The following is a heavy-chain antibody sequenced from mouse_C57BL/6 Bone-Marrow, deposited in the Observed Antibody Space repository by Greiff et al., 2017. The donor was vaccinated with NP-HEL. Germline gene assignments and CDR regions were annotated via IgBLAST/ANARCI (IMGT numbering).Heavy chain of an antibody. Sequence: VQLVESGAELVKPGASVKMSCKASGYTFTTYPIEWMKQNHGKSLEWIGNFHPYNDDTKYNEKYKGKATLTVEKSSSTVYLELSRLTSDDSAVYYCARLNYYGRGYYFDYWGQGTTLTVSS. J-gene: IGHJ2*01. CDR2: FHPYNDDT. CDR3: ARLNYYGRGYYFDY. CDR1: GYTFTTYP. V-gene: IGHV1-47*01. D-gene: IGHD1-1*01.